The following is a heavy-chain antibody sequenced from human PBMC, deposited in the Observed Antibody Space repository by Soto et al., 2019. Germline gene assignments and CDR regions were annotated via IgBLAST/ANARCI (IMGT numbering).Heavy chain of an antibody. D-gene: IGHD3-16*01. Sequence: QVQLVESGGGVVQPGRSLRLSCAVSGFNFHSHAMHWVRQAPGKGLEGVAVVWHDGEKRQYADSEKGRFTIYRDNSNNTQFPQMDGLRAEDTAISYCVRDWACYYDNGHLNWFDPWGQGTLVTVSS. CDR2: VWHDGEKR. J-gene: IGHJ5*02. V-gene: IGHV3-33*01. CDR1: GFNFHSHA. CDR3: VRDWACYYDNGHLNWFDP.